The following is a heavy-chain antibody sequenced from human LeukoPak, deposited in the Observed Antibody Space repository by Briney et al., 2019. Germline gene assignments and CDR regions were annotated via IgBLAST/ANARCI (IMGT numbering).Heavy chain of an antibody. V-gene: IGHV3-21*01. J-gene: IGHJ4*02. Sequence: PGGSLRLSCAASGFIFSSFWMSWVRQAPGKGLEWVSSISSSSSYIYYADSVKGRFTIFRDNAKNSLYLQMNSLRAEDTAVYYCASLHCSGGSCYYFDYWGQGTLVTVSS. CDR1: GFIFSSFW. CDR3: ASLHCSGGSCYYFDY. CDR2: ISSSSSYI. D-gene: IGHD2-15*01.